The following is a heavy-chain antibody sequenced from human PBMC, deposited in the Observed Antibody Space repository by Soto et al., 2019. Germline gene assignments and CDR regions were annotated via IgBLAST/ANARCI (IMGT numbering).Heavy chain of an antibody. V-gene: IGHV3-30-3*01. CDR1: TFTFSSYA. J-gene: IGHJ3*02. CDR2: ISYDGSNK. CDR3: ARDRGARRDRWIAFDI. D-gene: IGHD5-12*01. Sequence: QVQLVESGGGVVQPGRSLRLSCTASTFTFSSYAMHWVRQAPGKGLEWVAVISYDGSNKYYADSVKGRFTISRDNSKNTLYLQMNSLRAEDTAVYYCARDRGARRDRWIAFDIWGQGTMVTVSS.